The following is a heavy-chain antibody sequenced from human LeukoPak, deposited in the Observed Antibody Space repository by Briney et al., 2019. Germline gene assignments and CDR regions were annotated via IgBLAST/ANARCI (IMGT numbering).Heavy chain of an antibody. CDR3: ASLYYYDSSGYGYYYYGMDV. J-gene: IGHJ6*02. V-gene: IGHV4-59*12. CDR1: GGSISSYY. Sequence: SETLSLTCTVSGGSISSYYWSWIRQPPGKGLEWIGYIYYSGSTNYNPSLKSRVTISVDTSKNQFSLKLSSVTAADTAVYYCASLYYYDSSGYGYYYYGMDVWGQGTTVTVSS. D-gene: IGHD3-22*01. CDR2: IYYSGST.